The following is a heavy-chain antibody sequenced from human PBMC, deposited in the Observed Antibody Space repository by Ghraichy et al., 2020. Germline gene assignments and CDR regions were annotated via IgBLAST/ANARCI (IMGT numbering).Heavy chain of an antibody. Sequence: SETLSLTCAVYGGSFSGYYWSWIRQPPGKGLEWIGEINHSGSTNYNPSLKSRVTISVDTSKNQFSLKLSSVTAADTAVYYCARQTSGSYADWGQGTLVTVSS. CDR2: INHSGST. J-gene: IGHJ4*02. V-gene: IGHV4-34*01. CDR1: GGSFSGYY. D-gene: IGHD1-26*01. CDR3: ARQTSGSYAD.